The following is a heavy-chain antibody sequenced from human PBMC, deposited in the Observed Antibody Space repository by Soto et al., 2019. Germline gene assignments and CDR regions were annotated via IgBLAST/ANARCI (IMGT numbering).Heavy chain of an antibody. Sequence: QVQLVESGGGVVQPGRSLRLSCAASGFSFSRSAMHWVRQAPGKGLEWVAVIAYDGSDRWYADSAKGRFTITRDNSKKPVFLLMSSMSGENTAVYYCDREVQAGTDNDNCFAPWGQGTLVTVSS. CDR2: IAYDGSDR. CDR1: GFSFSRSA. V-gene: IGHV3-30*04. CDR3: DREVQAGTDNDNCFAP. J-gene: IGHJ5*02. D-gene: IGHD1-1*01.